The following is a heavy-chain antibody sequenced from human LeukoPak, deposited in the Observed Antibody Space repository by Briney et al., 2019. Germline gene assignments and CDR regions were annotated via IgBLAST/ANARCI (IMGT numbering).Heavy chain of an antibody. Sequence: GGSLRLSCAVSGFTFSSYGMQWVRQAPGKGPEWVAFIRYDGSNKYYADSVKGRFTISRDTSKNTLYLQMNSLRAEDTAVYYCAKDTAWYTTHFYMDVWGKGTTVTVSS. D-gene: IGHD2-8*01. CDR2: IRYDGSNK. V-gene: IGHV3-30*02. CDR3: AKDTAWYTTHFYMDV. CDR1: GFTFSSYG. J-gene: IGHJ6*03.